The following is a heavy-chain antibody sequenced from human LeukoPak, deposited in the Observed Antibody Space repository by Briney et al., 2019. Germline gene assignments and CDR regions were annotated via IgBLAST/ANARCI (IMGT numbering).Heavy chain of an antibody. CDR2: IYYSGST. CDR1: GGSISSSSYY. CDR3: ARVITMVRGAPPPYMDV. V-gene: IGHV4-61*01. J-gene: IGHJ6*03. Sequence: SETLSLTCTVSGGSISSSSYYWSWIRQPPGKGLEWIGYIYYSGSTNYNPSLKSRVTISVDTSKNQFSLKLSSVTAADTAVYYCARVITMVRGAPPPYMDVWGKGTTVTISS. D-gene: IGHD3-10*01.